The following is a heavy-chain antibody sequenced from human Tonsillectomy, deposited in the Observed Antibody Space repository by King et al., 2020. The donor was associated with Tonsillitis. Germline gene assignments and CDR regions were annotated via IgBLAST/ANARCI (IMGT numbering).Heavy chain of an antibody. J-gene: IGHJ5*02. CDR2: IYMSGST. V-gene: IGHV4-61*02. D-gene: IGHD7-27*01. Sequence: QLQESGPGLVKPSQTLSLTCTVSGGSISSGGYYWRWLRQPAGKGLEWIGRIYMSGSTNYNPSLKSRVTMSVDTSKNQFSLKLNSVTAADTAVYFCAREGTWGSNWFDPWGQGALVTVSS. CDR3: AREGTWGSNWFDP. CDR1: GGSISSGGYY.